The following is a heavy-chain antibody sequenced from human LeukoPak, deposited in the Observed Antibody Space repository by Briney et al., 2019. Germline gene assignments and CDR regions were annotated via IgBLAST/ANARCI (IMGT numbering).Heavy chain of an antibody. J-gene: IGHJ4*02. D-gene: IGHD6-13*01. V-gene: IGHV3-23*01. CDR1: GFTFSSYA. CDR2: ISGSGGST. CDR3: AKDVQQLVREYFDY. Sequence: PGGSLRLSCAASGFTFSSYAMSWVRQAPGKGLEWVSAISGSGGSTYYADSVKGRFTISRDNSKNTLYLQMNSLRAEDTAVYYCAKDVQQLVREYFDYWAREPWSPSPQ.